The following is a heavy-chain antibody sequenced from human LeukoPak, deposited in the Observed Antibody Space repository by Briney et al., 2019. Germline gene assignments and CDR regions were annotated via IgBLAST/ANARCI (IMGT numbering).Heavy chain of an antibody. J-gene: IGHJ4*02. CDR3: ARGSSSWEDY. D-gene: IGHD6-13*01. CDR2: IYYSGST. CDR1: GGSISSGGYS. Sequence: SQTLSLTCTVSGGSISSGGYSWSWIRQHPGKGLEWIGYIYYSGSTNYNPSLKSRVTISVDTSKNQFSLKLSSVTAADTAVYYCARGSSSWEDYWGQGILVTVSS. V-gene: IGHV4-31*03.